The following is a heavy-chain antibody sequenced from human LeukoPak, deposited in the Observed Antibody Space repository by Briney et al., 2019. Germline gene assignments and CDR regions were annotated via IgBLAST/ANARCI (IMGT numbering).Heavy chain of an antibody. J-gene: IGHJ2*01. V-gene: IGHV4-39*01. CDR3: ARQGWIVVVTAMGL. CDR2: IYYSGST. Sequence: SETLSLTCTVSGASISSSSYYWGWIRQPPGKGLEWIGSIYYSGSTYYNPSLKSRVTISVDTSKNQFSLKLSSVTAADTAVYYCARQGWIVVVTAMGLWGRGTLVTVSS. D-gene: IGHD2-21*02. CDR1: GASISSSSYY.